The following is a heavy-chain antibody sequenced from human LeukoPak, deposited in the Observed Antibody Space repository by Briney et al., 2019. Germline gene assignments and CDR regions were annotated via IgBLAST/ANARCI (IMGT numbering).Heavy chain of an antibody. D-gene: IGHD3-22*01. J-gene: IGHJ4*02. CDR3: ARVTGYMIEDYFDY. CDR2: INHSGST. CDR1: GGSFSGYY. V-gene: IGHV4-34*01. Sequence: KASETLSLTCAVYGGSFSGYYWNWIRQPPGKGLEWIGGINHSGSTNYNPSLKSRVTLSVETSKNQFSLKLSSVTAADTAVYYCARVTGYMIEDYFDYWGQGTLVTVSS.